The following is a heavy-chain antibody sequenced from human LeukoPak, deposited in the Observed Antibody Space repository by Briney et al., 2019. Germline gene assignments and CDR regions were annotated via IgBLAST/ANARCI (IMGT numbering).Heavy chain of an antibody. V-gene: IGHV1-2*06. CDR1: GYTFTGYY. Sequence: GASVKVSCKASGYTFTGYYMHWVRQAPGQGLEWMGRINPNSGGTNYAQKFQGRVTMTRDTSISTAYMELSRLRSDDTAVYYCARGATNYYYYGMDVWGQGTTVTVSS. CDR3: ARGATNYYYYGMDV. CDR2: INPNSGGT. J-gene: IGHJ6*02.